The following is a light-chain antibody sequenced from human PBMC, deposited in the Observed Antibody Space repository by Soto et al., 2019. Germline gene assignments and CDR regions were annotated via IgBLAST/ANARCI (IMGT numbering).Light chain of an antibody. J-gene: IGLJ1*01. CDR3: SSYTTGSTLYV. CDR1: SSDVGFYNY. Sequence: QSVLTQPAPVSGSPGQSITISCTGTSSDVGFYNYVSWYQQQHPGKAPKLIIFEVSNRPSGVSNRFSGSKSGNTASLTIAGLQAEDEADYHCSSYTTGSTLYVFGGGTKV. CDR2: EVS. V-gene: IGLV2-14*01.